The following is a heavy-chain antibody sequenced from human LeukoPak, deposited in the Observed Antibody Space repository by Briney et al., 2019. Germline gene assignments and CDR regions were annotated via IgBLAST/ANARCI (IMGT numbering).Heavy chain of an antibody. J-gene: IGHJ5*02. CDR2: FDPEDGAT. V-gene: IGHV1-24*01. CDR1: GYTLTELS. CDR3: ARGVRSPNWFAP. Sequence: ASVKVSCKVSGYTLTELSMHWVRQAPGKGLEWMGGFDPEDGATIYAQKFQGRVTMTEDTSTDTAYMELSSLRSEDTAVYYCARGVRSPNWFAPWGQGTLVTVSS.